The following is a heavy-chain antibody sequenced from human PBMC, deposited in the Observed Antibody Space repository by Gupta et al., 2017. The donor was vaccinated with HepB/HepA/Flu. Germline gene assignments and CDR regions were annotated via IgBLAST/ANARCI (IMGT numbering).Heavy chain of an antibody. CDR2: IYPGDSDT. CDR1: GYSFTSYW. V-gene: IGHV5-51*01. Sequence: VQSGAEVKKPGESLKISCKGSGYSFTSYWIGWVRQMPGKGLEWMGIIYPGDSDTRYSPSFQDQVTISADKSISTAYLQWSSLKASDTAMYYCARLLRYQLLRTQYDAFDIWGQGTMVTVSS. D-gene: IGHD2-2*01. J-gene: IGHJ3*02. CDR3: ARLLRYQLLRTQYDAFDI.